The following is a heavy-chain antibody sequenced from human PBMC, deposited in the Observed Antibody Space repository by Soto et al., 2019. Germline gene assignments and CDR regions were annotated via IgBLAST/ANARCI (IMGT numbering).Heavy chain of an antibody. V-gene: IGHV2-5*02. CDR3: AHRVLRTVFGLVTTTAIYFDF. D-gene: IGHD3-3*01. CDR1: GFSLTTSGVG. CDR2: IYWDDDK. Sequence: QITLNESGPTVVRPTETLTLPCIFSGFSLTTSGVGVGWIRQSPGKAPEWLALIYWDDDKRYSASLKSRLTITKDTSKNQVVLTVSGLDPTDTATYYCAHRVLRTVFGLVTTTAIYFDFWGQGTPVAVSS. J-gene: IGHJ4*02.